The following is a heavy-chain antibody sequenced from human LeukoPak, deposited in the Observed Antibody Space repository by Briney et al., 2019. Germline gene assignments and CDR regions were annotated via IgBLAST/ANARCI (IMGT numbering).Heavy chain of an antibody. CDR2: NIPIFGTA. CDR3: ATLPGDSAFFDY. CDR1: AGTSSSYA. V-gene: IGHV1-69*01. D-gene: IGHD4-11*01. Sequence: VKVSCTASAGTSSSYAISWVRQAPGQGLEWMGGNIPIFGTANYAQKFQSRVTITAEESTSTAYMELSSLRSEDTGVYYCATLPGDSAFFDYWGEGTLVTVSS. J-gene: IGHJ4*02.